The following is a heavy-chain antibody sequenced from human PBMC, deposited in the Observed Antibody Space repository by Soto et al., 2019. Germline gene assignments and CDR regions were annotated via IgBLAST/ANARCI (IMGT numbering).Heavy chain of an antibody. V-gene: IGHV3-7*01. J-gene: IGHJ5*02. Sequence: PGGSLRLSCAASGLTFSSYWMSWVRQAPGKGLEWVANIKHEGSEKYYVDSVKGRFTISRDNAKNSLYLQMNSLRGGDRAVNYHARVCNSAWYPFRFDPWGQGTMVTVSS. CDR2: IKHEGSEK. CDR3: ARVCNSAWYPFRFDP. CDR1: GLTFSSYW. D-gene: IGHD6-19*01.